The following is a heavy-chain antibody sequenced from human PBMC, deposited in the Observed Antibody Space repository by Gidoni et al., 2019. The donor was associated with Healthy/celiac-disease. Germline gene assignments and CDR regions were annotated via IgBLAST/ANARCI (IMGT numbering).Heavy chain of an antibody. V-gene: IGHV4-39*01. D-gene: IGHD3-10*01. CDR1: GGSISSSSYY. CDR2: IYYSGST. J-gene: IGHJ4*02. Sequence: LVKPSETLSLTCTVSGGSISSSSYYWGWIRQPPGKGLEWIGSIYYSGSTYYNPSLKSRVTISVDTSKNQFSLKLSSVTAADTAVYYCSITMVRGPPPFFFDYWGQGTLVTVSS. CDR3: SITMVRGPPPFFFDY.